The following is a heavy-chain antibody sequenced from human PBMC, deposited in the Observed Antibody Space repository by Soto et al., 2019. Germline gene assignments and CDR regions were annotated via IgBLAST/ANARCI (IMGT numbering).Heavy chain of an antibody. V-gene: IGHV4-39*01. Sequence: SETLSLTCTVSGGSISSSSYYWGWIRQPPGKGLEWIGSIYYSGSTYYNPSLKSRVTISVDTSKNQFSLKLSSVTAADTAVYYCARHESGTLWFGELRYPRGWFDYWGQGTLVTVSS. D-gene: IGHD3-10*01. CDR2: IYYSGST. J-gene: IGHJ4*02. CDR3: ARHESGTLWFGELRYPRGWFDY. CDR1: GGSISSSSYY.